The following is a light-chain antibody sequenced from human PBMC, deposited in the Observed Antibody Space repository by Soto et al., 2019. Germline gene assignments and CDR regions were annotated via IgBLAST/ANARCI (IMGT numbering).Light chain of an antibody. CDR2: KAS. J-gene: IGKJ1*01. CDR1: QTISSW. V-gene: IGKV1-5*03. CDR3: QHYNSYSEA. Sequence: DIQMTQSPSTLSGSVGDRVTITCRASQTISSWLAWYQQKPGKAPKILIYKASTLKSGVPARFSGSGSGTEFTPTISSLQPDDFSIYYRQHYNSYSEAFVKGTKVELK.